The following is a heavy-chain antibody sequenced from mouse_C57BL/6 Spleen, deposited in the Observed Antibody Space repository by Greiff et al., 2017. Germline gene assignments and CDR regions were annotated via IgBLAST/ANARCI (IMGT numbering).Heavy chain of an antibody. CDR1: GFSLTSYG. J-gene: IGHJ4*01. CDR2: IWSGGST. V-gene: IGHV2-2*01. D-gene: IGHD2-4*01. Sequence: VQLKESGPGLVQPSQSLSITCTVSGFSLTSYGVHWVRQSPGKGLEWLGVIWSGGSTDYNEAFISRLGISKDNSKSQVFFKMNSLQADDTAIFYCASFYDYDYYAMDYWGQGTSVTVSS. CDR3: ASFYDYDYYAMDY.